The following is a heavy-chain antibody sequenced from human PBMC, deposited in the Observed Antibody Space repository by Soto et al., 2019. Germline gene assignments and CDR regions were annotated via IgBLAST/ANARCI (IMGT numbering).Heavy chain of an antibody. CDR2: IYPGDSDM. Sequence: PGESLKISCEGVGYSFSNHWIAWVRQMPEKGLEWMGTIYPGDSDMRYSPSFRGQVTISVDKSINTAYLQWGSLKASDTAKYYCARLSRECWSGPGYWGQGTLVTVSS. CDR3: ARLSRECWSGPGY. CDR1: GYSFSNHW. V-gene: IGHV5-51*01. D-gene: IGHD3-3*01. J-gene: IGHJ4*02.